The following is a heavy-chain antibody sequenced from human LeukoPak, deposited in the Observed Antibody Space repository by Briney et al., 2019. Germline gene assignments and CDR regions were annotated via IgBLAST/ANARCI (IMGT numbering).Heavy chain of an antibody. V-gene: IGHV1-18*01. D-gene: IGHD3-10*01. CDR2: ISAYNGNT. Sequence: ASVKVSCKASGGTFSSYAISWVRQAPGQGLEWMGWISAYNGNTNYAQKLQGRVTMTTDTSTSTAYMELRSLRSDDTAVYYCARALWFGELLEGNDFDYWGQGTLVTVSS. CDR1: GGTFSSYA. J-gene: IGHJ4*02. CDR3: ARALWFGELLEGNDFDY.